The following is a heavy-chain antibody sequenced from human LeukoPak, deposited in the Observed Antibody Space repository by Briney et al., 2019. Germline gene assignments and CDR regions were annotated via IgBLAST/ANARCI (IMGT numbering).Heavy chain of an antibody. CDR3: GRERGGKRLGDLLSQIDY. CDR1: GGSIASGSYY. J-gene: IGHJ4*02. V-gene: IGHV4-61*02. Sequence: TLSLTCTVSGGSIASGSYYWSWIRQPAGKGLEWIGRIYTSGSTHYNPSLKSRVTISVDTSKNQFSLKLTSVTAADTASYYWGRERGGKRLGDLLSQIDYGARGPLFPVP. CDR2: IYTSGST. D-gene: IGHD3-10*01.